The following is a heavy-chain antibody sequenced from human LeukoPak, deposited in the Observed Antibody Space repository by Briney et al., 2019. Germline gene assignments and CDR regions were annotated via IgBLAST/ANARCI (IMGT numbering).Heavy chain of an antibody. J-gene: IGHJ6*03. Sequence: PSETLPLTCAVSGYSISSGYYWIWIRQPPGKGLEWIGSLYHSDSIYYNPSLESRVTMSVDTSKNQFSLKLSFVTAADTAVYYCARQHDSYHYYYVDVWGTGTTVTVSS. D-gene: IGHD6-13*01. V-gene: IGHV4-38-2*01. CDR3: ARQHDSYHYYYVDV. CDR2: LYHSDSI. CDR1: GYSISSGYY.